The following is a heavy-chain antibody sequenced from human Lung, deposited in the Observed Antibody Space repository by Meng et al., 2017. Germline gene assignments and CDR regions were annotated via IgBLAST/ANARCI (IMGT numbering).Heavy chain of an antibody. CDR2: INHSGST. V-gene: IGHV4-34*01. D-gene: IGHD4-11*01. Sequence: QGQLQQCGAGLFKPSGTLSLTCVVSGGSFSDYYWGWIRQPPGKGLEWIGEINHSGSTNYNPSLESRATISVDTSQNNLSLKLSSVTAADSAVYYCARGPTTMAHDFDYWGQGTLVTVSS. J-gene: IGHJ4*02. CDR3: ARGPTTMAHDFDY. CDR1: GGSFSDYY.